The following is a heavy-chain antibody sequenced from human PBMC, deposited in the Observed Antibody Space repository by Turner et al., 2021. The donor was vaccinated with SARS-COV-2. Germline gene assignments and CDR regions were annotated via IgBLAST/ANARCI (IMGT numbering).Heavy chain of an antibody. Sequence: QVQLVESGGGVVQPGMSLRLSCEASGFTFSSYCMHWVRQAPGNGLEWVAVISYDGSNKYYAESVKGRFTISRDNSKNTLYLQMNSLRAEDTAVYYCAKDMEQLVPLFDYWGQGTLVTVSS. CDR1: GFTFSSYC. CDR3: AKDMEQLVPLFDY. J-gene: IGHJ4*02. V-gene: IGHV3-30*18. D-gene: IGHD6-13*01. CDR2: ISYDGSNK.